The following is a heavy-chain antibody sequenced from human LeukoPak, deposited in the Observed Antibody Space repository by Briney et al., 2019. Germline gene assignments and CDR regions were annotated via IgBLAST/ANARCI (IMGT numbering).Heavy chain of an antibody. J-gene: IGHJ3*02. CDR1: GFTFSSYS. CDR2: ISSSSSYI. Sequence: GGSLRLSCAASGFTFSSYSMNWVRQAPGKGLEWVSSISSSSSYIYYADSVKGRFTISRDNSKNTLYLQMNSLRAEDTAVYYCASPPGIAAAGTGDAFDIWGQGTMVTVSS. D-gene: IGHD6-13*01. CDR3: ASPPGIAAAGTGDAFDI. V-gene: IGHV3-21*01.